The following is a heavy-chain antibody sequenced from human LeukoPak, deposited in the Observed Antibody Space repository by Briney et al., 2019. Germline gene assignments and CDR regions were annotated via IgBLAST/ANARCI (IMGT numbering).Heavy chain of an antibody. CDR3: AKAWGRGSFYFDY. CDR1: GFTFRSYA. V-gene: IGHV3-23*01. CDR2: ISGSGGST. J-gene: IGHJ4*02. D-gene: IGHD1-26*01. Sequence: GGSLRLSCAASGFTFRSYAMSWVRQAPGKGLEWVSAISGSGGSTYYADSVKGRFTISRDNSKNTLYLQMNSLRAEDTAVYYCAKAWGRGSFYFDYWGQGTLVTVSS.